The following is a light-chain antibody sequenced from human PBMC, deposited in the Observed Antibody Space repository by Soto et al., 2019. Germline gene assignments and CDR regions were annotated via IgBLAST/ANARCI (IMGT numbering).Light chain of an antibody. J-gene: IGLJ2*01. Sequence: QSALTQPASVSGSPGQSITISCTGTSSDVGGYNCVSWYQQHPGKSPKLMIYDVSNRPSGVSNRFSGSKSGNTASLTISGLQAEDEADYYCSSYATNSTLEVFGGGTKLTVL. CDR3: SSYATNSTLEV. V-gene: IGLV2-14*01. CDR2: DVS. CDR1: SSDVGGYNC.